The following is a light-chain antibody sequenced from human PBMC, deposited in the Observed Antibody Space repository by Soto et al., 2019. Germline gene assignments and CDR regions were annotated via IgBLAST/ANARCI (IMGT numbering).Light chain of an antibody. Sequence: EIVLTQSPGTLSLSPGERATLSCRASQSVTSDYLAWYQQKPGQAPRLLIYDTSNRATGIPDRFSGSGSGTDFTLTISRLEPEDFAVYYCQQYGTSLPYAFGQGTKLEIK. J-gene: IGKJ2*01. CDR1: QSVTSDY. V-gene: IGKV3-20*01. CDR2: DTS. CDR3: QQYGTSLPYA.